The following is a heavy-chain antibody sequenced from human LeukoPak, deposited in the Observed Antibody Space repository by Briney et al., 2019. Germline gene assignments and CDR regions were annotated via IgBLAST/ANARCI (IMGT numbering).Heavy chain of an antibody. D-gene: IGHD6-19*01. CDR2: IYYSGST. Sequence: SETLSLTCTVPSGSISSYYWSWIRQPPGKRLEWIGYIYYSGSTNYNPSLKSRVTISVDTSKNQFSLKLSSVTAADTAVYYCARWPWLPGGDYYYYMDVWGKGTTVTVSS. V-gene: IGHV4-59*01. CDR1: SGSISSYY. J-gene: IGHJ6*03. CDR3: ARWPWLPGGDYYYYMDV.